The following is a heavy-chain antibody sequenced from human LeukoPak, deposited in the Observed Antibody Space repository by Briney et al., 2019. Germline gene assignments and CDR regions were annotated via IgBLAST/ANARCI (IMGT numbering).Heavy chain of an antibody. CDR1: GFTFSSYW. Sequence: AGGSLRLSCAASGFTFSSYWMNWARQAPGKGLEWVASINHNGNVSYYVDSVKGRFTIPRDNAKNSLYLQMSNLRAEDTAVYFCARGGGLDVWGQGATVTVSS. V-gene: IGHV3-7*03. CDR3: ARGGGLDV. CDR2: INHNGNVS. J-gene: IGHJ6*02. D-gene: IGHD3-16*01.